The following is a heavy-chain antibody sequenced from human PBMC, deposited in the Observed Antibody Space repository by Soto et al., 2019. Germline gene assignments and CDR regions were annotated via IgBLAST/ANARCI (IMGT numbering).Heavy chain of an antibody. V-gene: IGHV1-3*01. CDR2: INGGNGHT. D-gene: IGHD1-1*01. CDR3: ARGKGMEENYYYYGMDV. Sequence: GASVKVSWKASGYTFASYYMHWVRQAPGQGLEWMGWINGGNGHTRYSQKFKDRVTISRDTPASTAYMELSGLRSEDTAVYYCARGKGMEENYYYYGMDVWGQGTTVTVSS. CDR1: GYTFASYY. J-gene: IGHJ6*02.